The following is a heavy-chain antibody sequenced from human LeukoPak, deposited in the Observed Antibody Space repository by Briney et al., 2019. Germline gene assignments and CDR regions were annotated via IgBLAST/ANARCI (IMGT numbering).Heavy chain of an antibody. V-gene: IGHV4-38-2*02. CDR3: AGQFDSSGSYFY. Sequence: KASETLSLTCTVSGSGYSISGGLYWGWIRQPPGKGLEWIGSIYHTGSTYYNPSLNSRATISVDTSKNQLSLKLKFVTAADTAVYYCAGQFDSSGSYFYWGQGTLVTVSS. J-gene: IGHJ4*02. D-gene: IGHD3-22*01. CDR1: GSGYSISGGLY. CDR2: IYHTGST.